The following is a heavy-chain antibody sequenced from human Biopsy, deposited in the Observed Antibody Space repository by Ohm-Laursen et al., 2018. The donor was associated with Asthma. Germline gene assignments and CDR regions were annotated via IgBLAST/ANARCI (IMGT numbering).Heavy chain of an antibody. CDR3: ARTYYDFLTGQVNDAFAI. CDR1: GDSFSNYA. J-gene: IGHJ3*02. CDR2: IIPIFGTA. D-gene: IGHD3-9*01. V-gene: IGHV1-69*13. Sequence: SVKVSCNASGDSFSNYAISWVRQAPGQGLEWMGGIIPIFGTANYAQKFQGRVTITADESTSTAYMDLSSLRSEDTAVYYCARTYYDFLTGQVNDAFAIWGQGTMVTVSS.